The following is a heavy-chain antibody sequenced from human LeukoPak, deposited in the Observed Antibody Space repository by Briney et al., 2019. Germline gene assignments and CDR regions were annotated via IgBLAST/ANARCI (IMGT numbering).Heavy chain of an antibody. Sequence: GGSLRLSCAASGFTFTSYNMNWVRQAPGKGLEWVSSISSSSSYIYYADSVKGRFTISRDNAKNSLYLQMNSLRAEDTAVYYCAREEWELRAAAFDYWGQGTLVTVSS. D-gene: IGHD1-26*01. CDR3: AREEWELRAAAFDY. CDR1: GFTFTSYN. CDR2: ISSSSSYI. J-gene: IGHJ4*02. V-gene: IGHV3-21*01.